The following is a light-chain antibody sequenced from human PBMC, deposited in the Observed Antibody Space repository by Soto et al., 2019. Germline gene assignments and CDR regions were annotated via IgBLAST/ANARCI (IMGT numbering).Light chain of an antibody. V-gene: IGLV2-23*01. CDR3: CSYAGSQRV. J-gene: IGLJ1*01. CDR2: EGS. Sequence: QSVLTQPASVSGSPGQSITISCTGTSSDVGSYNLVSWYQQHPGKAPKLMIYEGSKRPSGVSNRFSGSKSGNTASLTISGLQAEDEADYYCCSYAGSQRVFGTGTKLTVL. CDR1: SSDVGSYNL.